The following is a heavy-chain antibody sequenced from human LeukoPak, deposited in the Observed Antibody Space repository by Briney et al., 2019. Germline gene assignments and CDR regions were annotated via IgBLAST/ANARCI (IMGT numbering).Heavy chain of an antibody. CDR2: IIPIFGTA. D-gene: IGHD3-3*01. J-gene: IGHJ4*02. CDR3: ARSPYSYYDFWSAAPGFDY. CDR1: GGTFSSYA. Sequence: SVKVSCKASGGTFSSYAISWVRQAPGQGLEWMGGIIPIFGTANYAQKFQGRVTITADESTSTAYMELSSLRSEDTAVYYCARSPYSYYDFWSAAPGFDYWGQGTLVTVSS. V-gene: IGHV1-69*13.